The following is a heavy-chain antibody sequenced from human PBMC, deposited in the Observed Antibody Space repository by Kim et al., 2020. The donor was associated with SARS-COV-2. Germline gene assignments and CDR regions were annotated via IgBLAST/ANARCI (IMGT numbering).Heavy chain of an antibody. D-gene: IGHD6-19*01. CDR1: GGSFSGYY. CDR2: INHSGST. V-gene: IGHV4-34*01. Sequence: SETLSLTCAVYGGSFSGYYWSWIRQPPGKGLEWIGEINHSGSTNYNPSLKSRVTISVDTSKNQFSLKLSSVTAADTAVYYCARVSWAGYYFDYWGQGTLVTVSS. CDR3: ARVSWAGYYFDY. J-gene: IGHJ4*02.